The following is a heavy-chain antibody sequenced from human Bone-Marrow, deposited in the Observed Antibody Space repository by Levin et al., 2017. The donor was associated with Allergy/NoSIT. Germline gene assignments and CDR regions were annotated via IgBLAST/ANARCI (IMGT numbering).Heavy chain of an antibody. D-gene: IGHD3-10*01. CDR1: GGSISSSNW. CDR3: ARVPVGSGTYLLSYYYYYMDV. CDR2: IYHSGST. V-gene: IGHV4-4*02. Sequence: SETLSLTCAVSGGSISSSNWWSWVRQPPGKGLEWIGEIYHSGSTNYNPSLKSRVTISVDKSKNQFSLKLSSVTAADTAVYYCARVPVGSGTYLLSYYYYYMDVWGKGTTVTVSS. J-gene: IGHJ6*03.